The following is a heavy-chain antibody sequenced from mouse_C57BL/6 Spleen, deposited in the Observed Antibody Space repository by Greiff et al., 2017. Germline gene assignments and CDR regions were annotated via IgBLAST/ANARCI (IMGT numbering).Heavy chain of an antibody. CDR1: GYAFSSYW. J-gene: IGHJ3*01. V-gene: IGHV1-80*01. D-gene: IGHD4-1*01. CDR2: IYPGDGDP. CDR3: ARPNWDGRWCAY. Sequence: QVHVKQSGAELVKPGASVKISCKASGYAFSSYWMNWVKQRPGKGLEWIGQIYPGDGDPNSNGKFKGKATLTADKSSSTAYMQLSSLTSEDYAVYFCARPNWDGRWCAYWGQGTLVTVSA.